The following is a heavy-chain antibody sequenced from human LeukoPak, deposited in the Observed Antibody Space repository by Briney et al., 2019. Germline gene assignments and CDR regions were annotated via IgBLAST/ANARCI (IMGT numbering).Heavy chain of an antibody. D-gene: IGHD1-14*01. Sequence: SVKVSCKASGGTFSSYAISWVRQAPGQGLEWMGGIIPIFGTANYAQKFQGRVTITADESTSTAYMELSSLRSEDTAVYHCARVSGSLGWFDPWGQGTLVTVSS. CDR1: GGTFSSYA. CDR2: IIPIFGTA. CDR3: ARVSGSLGWFDP. V-gene: IGHV1-69*13. J-gene: IGHJ5*02.